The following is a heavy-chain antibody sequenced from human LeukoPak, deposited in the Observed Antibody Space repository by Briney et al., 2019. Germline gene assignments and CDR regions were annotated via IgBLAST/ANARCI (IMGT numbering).Heavy chain of an antibody. D-gene: IGHD1-20*01. V-gene: IGHV3-30*02. CDR1: GFTFSDYD. CDR2: IQYAGSNK. J-gene: IGHJ3*01. Sequence: GGSLRLSCAASGFTFSDYDMYWVRQAPGKGLECVAYIQYAGSNKDYADSVKGRLTISRDNSKNTLYLQMNSLRAEDTAVYYCARGPITDRGIDDAFDFWGQGTMVTLSS. CDR3: ARGPITDRGIDDAFDF.